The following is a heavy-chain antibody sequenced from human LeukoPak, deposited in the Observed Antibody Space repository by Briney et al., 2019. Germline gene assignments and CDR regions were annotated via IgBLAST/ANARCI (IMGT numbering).Heavy chain of an antibody. CDR2: ISSSSSYI. CDR1: GFTFSSYS. Sequence: GGSLRLSCAASGFTFSSYSMNWVRQAPGKGREWVSSISSSSSYIYYADSVKGRFTISRDNAKNSLYLQMNSLRAEDTAVYYCARGRGYCSGGSCYRLFDYWGQGTLVTVSS. CDR3: ARGRGYCSGGSCYRLFDY. V-gene: IGHV3-21*01. J-gene: IGHJ4*02. D-gene: IGHD2-15*01.